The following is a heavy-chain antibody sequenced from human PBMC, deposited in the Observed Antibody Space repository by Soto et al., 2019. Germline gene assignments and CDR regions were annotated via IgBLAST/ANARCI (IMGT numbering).Heavy chain of an antibody. J-gene: IGHJ5*02. CDR3: AREGIAYYGSGPDNWFDP. D-gene: IGHD3-10*01. Sequence: QVQLVQSGAEVKKPGSSVKVSCKASGGTFSSYAISWVRQAPGQGLEWMGGISPIFGTANYAQKFQGRVTITADESTSTAYMELSSLRSEDTAVYYCAREGIAYYGSGPDNWFDPWGQGTLVTVSS. CDR1: GGTFSSYA. CDR2: ISPIFGTA. V-gene: IGHV1-69*01.